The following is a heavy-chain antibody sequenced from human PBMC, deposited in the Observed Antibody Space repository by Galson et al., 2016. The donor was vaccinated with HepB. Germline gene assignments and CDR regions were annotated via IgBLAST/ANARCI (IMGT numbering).Heavy chain of an antibody. Sequence: ATGQGLEWMGWMNPNTGSTGYAQKFQGRVTMTRFSSITTASMELSSLTSADTAVYYCARGSAWSHFDNWGQGTLVTVSS. CDR3: ARGSAWSHFDN. V-gene: IGHV1-8*01. J-gene: IGHJ4*02. CDR2: MNPNTGST. D-gene: IGHD2-8*02.